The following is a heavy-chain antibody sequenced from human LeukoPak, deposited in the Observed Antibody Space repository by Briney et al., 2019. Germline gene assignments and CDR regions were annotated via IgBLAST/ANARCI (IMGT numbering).Heavy chain of an antibody. Sequence: GGSLRLSCAASGFTFSTYWMHWVRRAPGKGLEWVSGISGSGGSTYYTDSVKGRFTISRDNSKNTLYLQMNSLRAEDTAVYYCAKGNQWLTYYYFDYWGQGTLVTVSS. CDR3: AKGNQWLTYYYFDY. CDR2: ISGSGGST. CDR1: GFTFSTYW. J-gene: IGHJ4*02. D-gene: IGHD6-19*01. V-gene: IGHV3-23*01.